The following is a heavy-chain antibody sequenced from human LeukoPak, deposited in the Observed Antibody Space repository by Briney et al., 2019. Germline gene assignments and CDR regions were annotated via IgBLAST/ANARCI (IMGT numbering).Heavy chain of an antibody. J-gene: IGHJ6*03. V-gene: IGHV3-30*02. Sequence: PGGSLRLSCAASGFTFSSYGMHWVRQAPGKGLEWVAFIRYDGSNKYYADSVKGRFTISRDNAKNSLYLQMNSLRAEDTAVYYCARDGGYGPRYYYYMDVWGKGTTVTVSS. CDR1: GFTFSSYG. CDR3: ARDGGYGPRYYYYMDV. CDR2: IRYDGSNK. D-gene: IGHD3-16*01.